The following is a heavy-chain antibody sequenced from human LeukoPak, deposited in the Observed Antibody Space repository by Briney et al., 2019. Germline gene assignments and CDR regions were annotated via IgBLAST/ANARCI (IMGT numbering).Heavy chain of an antibody. D-gene: IGHD6-6*01. CDR2: IIPILGIA. Sequence: SVKVSCKASGGTFSSYAISWVRQAPGQGLEWMGRIIPILGIANYAQKFQGRVTITADESTSTAYMELSSLRSEDTAVYYCARATREREYSSSSGYYYYYYMDVWGKGTTVTVSS. V-gene: IGHV1-69*04. CDR1: GGTFSSYA. CDR3: ARATREREYSSSSGYYYYYYMDV. J-gene: IGHJ6*03.